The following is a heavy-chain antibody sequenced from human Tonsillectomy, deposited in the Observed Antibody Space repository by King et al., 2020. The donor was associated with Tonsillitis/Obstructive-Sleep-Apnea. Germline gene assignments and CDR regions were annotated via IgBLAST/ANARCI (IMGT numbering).Heavy chain of an antibody. CDR1: GFTFSDYY. J-gene: IGHJ4*02. Sequence: VQLVESGGGLVKPGGSVRLSCAASGFTFSDYYMSWIRQAPGKGLEWFSYISSSSSKSNYADSVKGRFTISRDNAKNSLYLQMNSLRAEDTAVYYCARANSYYFDYWGQGTLVTVSS. V-gene: IGHV3-11*05. D-gene: IGHD4-23*01. CDR2: ISSSSSKS. CDR3: ARANSYYFDY.